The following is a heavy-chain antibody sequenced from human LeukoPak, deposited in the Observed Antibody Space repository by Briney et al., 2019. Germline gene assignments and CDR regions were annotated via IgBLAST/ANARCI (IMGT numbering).Heavy chain of an antibody. CDR1: SGSISSSSYY. CDR2: IYYSGST. Sequence: SETLSLTCTVSSGSISSSSYYWGWIRQPPGKGLEWIGSIYYSGSTYYNPSLKSRVTISVDTSKNQFSLKLSSVTAADTAVYYCAGQDIVVVPAATPYYYYMDVWGKGTTVTVSS. V-gene: IGHV4-39*01. J-gene: IGHJ6*03. CDR3: AGQDIVVVPAATPYYYYMDV. D-gene: IGHD2-2*01.